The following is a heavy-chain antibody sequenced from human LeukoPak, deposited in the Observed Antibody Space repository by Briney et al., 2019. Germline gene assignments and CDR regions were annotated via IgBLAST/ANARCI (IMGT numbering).Heavy chain of an antibody. Sequence: SETLSLTCTVSGGSISSGGYYWSWIRQHPVKGLEWIGYIYYSGSTYYNPSLKSRVTISVDTSKNQFSLKLSSVTAADTAVYYCARGYCSSTSCYSGFDPWGQGTLVTVSS. D-gene: IGHD2-2*01. CDR3: ARGYCSSTSCYSGFDP. CDR1: GGSISSGGYY. J-gene: IGHJ5*02. V-gene: IGHV4-31*03. CDR2: IYYSGST.